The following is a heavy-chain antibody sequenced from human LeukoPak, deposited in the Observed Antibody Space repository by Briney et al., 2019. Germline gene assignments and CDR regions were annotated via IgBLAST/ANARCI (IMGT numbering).Heavy chain of an antibody. D-gene: IGHD3-22*01. CDR1: GFTFSRYG. CDR2: IKMDGST. CDR3: ARAPAEIGGYYPEYFRH. V-gene: IGHV3-74*01. Sequence: GGSLRLSCAASGFTFSRYGIHWVRQAPGKGLVWVSCIKMDGSTNYADSVKGRFTISRDNAKNTVSLQMNSLRAEDTGVYYCARAPAEIGGYYPEYFRHWGQGTLVTVSS. J-gene: IGHJ1*01.